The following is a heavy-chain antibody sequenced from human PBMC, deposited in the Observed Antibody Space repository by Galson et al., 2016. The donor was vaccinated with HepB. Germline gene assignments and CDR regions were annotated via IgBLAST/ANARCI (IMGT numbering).Heavy chain of an antibody. D-gene: IGHD5-24*01. Sequence: SETLSLTCGVYGGSFTGYYCNWFRQPPGMGLEWIGEIHPSGSTSYNPSLGRRVTISLDTSKNQFSLKVDSVTAADTAVYFCSRGLDAYKAGNYWGQGTLVTVAA. CDR2: IHPSGST. V-gene: IGHV4-34*01. CDR3: SRGLDAYKAGNY. J-gene: IGHJ4*02. CDR1: GGSFTGYY.